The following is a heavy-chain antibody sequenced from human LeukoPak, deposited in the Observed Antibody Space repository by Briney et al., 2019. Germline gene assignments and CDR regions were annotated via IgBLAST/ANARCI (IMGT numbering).Heavy chain of an antibody. Sequence: VQPGGSLRLSCAASGFTFSSYAMSWVRQAPGKGLEWVSAISGSGGSTYYADSVKGRFTISRDNSKNTLYLQMNSLRAEDTAVYYCAKDLTPFLVVATSVDYWGQGTLVTVSS. CDR3: AKDLTPFLVVATSVDY. CDR2: ISGSGGST. J-gene: IGHJ4*02. D-gene: IGHD1-26*01. V-gene: IGHV3-23*01. CDR1: GFTFSSYA.